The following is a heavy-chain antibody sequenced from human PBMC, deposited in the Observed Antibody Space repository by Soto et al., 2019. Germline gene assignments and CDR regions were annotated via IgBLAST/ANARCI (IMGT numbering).Heavy chain of an antibody. V-gene: IGHV3-30*18. J-gene: IGHJ6*02. D-gene: IGHD4-17*01. CDR2: ISYDGSNK. CDR1: GFTFSSYG. Sequence: LRLSCAASGFTFSSYGMHWVRQAPGKGLEWVAVISYDGSNKYYADSVKGRFTISRDNSKNTLYLQMNSLRAEDTAVYYCAKDPHGVTTYYYYGMDVWGQGTTVTVSS. CDR3: AKDPHGVTTYYYYGMDV.